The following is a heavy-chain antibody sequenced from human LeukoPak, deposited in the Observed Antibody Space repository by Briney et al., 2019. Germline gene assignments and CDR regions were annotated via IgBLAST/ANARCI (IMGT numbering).Heavy chain of an antibody. J-gene: IGHJ6*02. Sequence: PGGSLRLSCAASGFTSSSYAMSWVRQAPGKGLEWVSAISGSGGSTYYADSVKGRFTISRDNSKNTLYLQMNSLRAEDTAVYYCAPSPAYYYYGMDVWGQGTTVTVSS. CDR3: APSPAYYYYGMDV. CDR2: ISGSGGST. V-gene: IGHV3-23*01. CDR1: GFTSSSYA.